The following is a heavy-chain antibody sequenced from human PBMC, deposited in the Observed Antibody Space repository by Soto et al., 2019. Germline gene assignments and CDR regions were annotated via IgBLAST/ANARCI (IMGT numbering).Heavy chain of an antibody. J-gene: IGHJ4*01. CDR2: IYYGGST. Sequence: TSETLSLTCTVSGGSISSGGYYWSWIRQHPGKGLEWIGYIYYGGSTYYNPSLKSRATISGDTSKNQFSLKLSSVTAADTAVYYCARGGYYYENSGQNAYDYWGQGILVTVSS. CDR1: GGSISSGGYY. D-gene: IGHD3-22*01. CDR3: ARGGYYYENSGQNAYDY. V-gene: IGHV4-31*03.